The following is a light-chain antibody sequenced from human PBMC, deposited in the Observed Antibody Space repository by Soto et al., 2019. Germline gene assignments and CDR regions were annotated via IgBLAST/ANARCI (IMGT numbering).Light chain of an antibody. CDR3: QQSYSAQNN. Sequence: DIHMTQSPSSLSASVGDRVSLTCRAGQNVGYFVNWYQQKPGKAPRLLIYATSNLQSGDTSRISGSGSGTEFTLTISRLQPEEFATYFCQQSYSAQNNFGQGTKLEIK. CDR1: QNVGYF. V-gene: IGKV1-39*01. CDR2: ATS. J-gene: IGKJ2*01.